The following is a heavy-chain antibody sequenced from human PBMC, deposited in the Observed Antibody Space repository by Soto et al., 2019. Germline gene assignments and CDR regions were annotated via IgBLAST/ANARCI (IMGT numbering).Heavy chain of an antibody. CDR2: IYYSGST. D-gene: IGHD4-17*01. Sequence: QVQLQESGPGLVKPSQTLSLTCTVSGGSISTGGYYWTWIRQHPGKGLEWIGYIYYSGSTYYNPSLKSRVTISVDTSKNQFSLKLSSVTAADPDVYYCARGLSVTLFDNWGQGTLVTVSS. CDR1: GGSISTGGYY. V-gene: IGHV4-31*03. CDR3: ARGLSVTLFDN. J-gene: IGHJ4*02.